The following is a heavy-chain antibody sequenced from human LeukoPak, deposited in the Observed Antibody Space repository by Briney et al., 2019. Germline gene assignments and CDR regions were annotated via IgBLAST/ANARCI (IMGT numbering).Heavy chain of an antibody. V-gene: IGHV4-39*01. J-gene: IGHJ4*02. Sequence: PSETLSLTCTVSGGSISSSGYYWGWIRQPPGMGLEWIGSVYYSGNTYYNPSLKSRVTISIDTSKNQFSLKLSSVTAADTAVYYCARRYYDSSGYIDYWGQGTLVTLSS. CDR3: ARRYYDSSGYIDY. D-gene: IGHD3-22*01. CDR1: GGSISSSGYY. CDR2: VYYSGNT.